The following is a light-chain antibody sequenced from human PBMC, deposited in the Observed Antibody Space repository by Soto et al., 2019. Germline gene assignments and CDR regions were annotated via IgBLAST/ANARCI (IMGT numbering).Light chain of an antibody. J-gene: IGKJ5*01. CDR1: QSISSY. CDR2: AAS. CDR3: QQSYSTPPIT. Sequence: DIQMTQSPSSLSASVGDRVTITCRASQSISSYLNWYQQKPGKAPKLLIYAASSLQSGVPSRFSGSGSWTDFTLTISSLQPEDFATDYCQQSYSTPPITFGQGTRLEIK. V-gene: IGKV1-39*01.